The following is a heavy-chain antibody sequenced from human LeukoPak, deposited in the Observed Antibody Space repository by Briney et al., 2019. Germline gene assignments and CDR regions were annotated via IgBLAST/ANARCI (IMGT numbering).Heavy chain of an antibody. V-gene: IGHV1-18*01. D-gene: IGHD3-3*01. CDR2: ISAYNGNT. CDR3: ARHTIFGVLVGNWFDP. CDR1: GYTFTSYG. Sequence: GASVKVSCKASGYTFTSYGISLVRQAPGQGLEWMGWISAYNGNTNYAQKLQGRVTMTTDTSTSTAYMELRSLRSDDTAVYYCARHTIFGVLVGNWFDPWGQGTLVAVSS. J-gene: IGHJ5*02.